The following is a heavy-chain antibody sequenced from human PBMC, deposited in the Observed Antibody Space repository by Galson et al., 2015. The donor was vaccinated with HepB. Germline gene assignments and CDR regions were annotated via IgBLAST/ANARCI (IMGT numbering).Heavy chain of an antibody. V-gene: IGHV3-15*01. D-gene: IGHD4-17*01. CDR2: IKSKTDGGTT. CDR3: TTMIVRGATVNR. Sequence: VRQAPGKGLEWVGRIKSKTDGGTTDYAAPVKGRFTISRDDSKNTLYLQMNSLKTEDTAVYYCTTMIVRGATVNRWGQGTLVTVSS. J-gene: IGHJ5*02.